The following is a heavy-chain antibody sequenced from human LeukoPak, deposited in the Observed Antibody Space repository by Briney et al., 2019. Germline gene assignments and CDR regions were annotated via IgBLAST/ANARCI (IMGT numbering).Heavy chain of an antibody. Sequence: GESLKISCKGSGYSFTSYWIGWVRQMPGKGLEWMGIIYPGDSDTRYSPSFQGQVTISADKSISTAYLQWSSLKASDTAMYYCARSITMIVVDSDAFDIWGQGTMVTVSS. CDR3: ARSITMIVVDSDAFDI. V-gene: IGHV5-51*01. D-gene: IGHD3-22*01. CDR1: GYSFTSYW. CDR2: IYPGDSDT. J-gene: IGHJ3*02.